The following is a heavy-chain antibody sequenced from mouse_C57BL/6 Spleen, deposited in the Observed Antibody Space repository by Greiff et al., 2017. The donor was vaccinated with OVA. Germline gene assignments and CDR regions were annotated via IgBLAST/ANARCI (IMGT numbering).Heavy chain of an antibody. CDR1: GYTFTNYW. V-gene: IGHV1-63*01. CDR2: IYPGGGYT. D-gene: IGHD1-1*01. Sequence: QVHVKQSGAELVRPGTSVKMSCKASGYTFTNYWIGWAKQRPGHGLEWIGDIYPGGGYTNYNEKFKGKATLTADKSSSTAYMQFSSLTSEDSAIYYCARHGSSGFDYWGQGTTLTVSS. CDR3: ARHGSSGFDY. J-gene: IGHJ2*01.